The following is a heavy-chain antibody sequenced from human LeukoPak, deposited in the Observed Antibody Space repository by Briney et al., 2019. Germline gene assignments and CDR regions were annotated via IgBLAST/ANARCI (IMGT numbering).Heavy chain of an antibody. CDR3: AMNPYIGSFYWFDP. Sequence: PGESPRLSCVASGITFSEYAMSWVRQAPGKGLEWVSTISGRSSATYYADSVKGRFTISRDNSKNTVYLQMTSLRVDDTALYYCAMNPYIGSFYWFDPWGQGTRVTVSS. CDR2: ISGRSSAT. CDR1: GITFSEYA. J-gene: IGHJ5*02. V-gene: IGHV3-23*01. D-gene: IGHD1-26*01.